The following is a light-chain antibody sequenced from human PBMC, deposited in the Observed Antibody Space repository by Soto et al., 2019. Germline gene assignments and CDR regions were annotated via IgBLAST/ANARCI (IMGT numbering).Light chain of an antibody. Sequence: EIVLTQSPATLSVSPGERATLFCRASQSVSSSYLAWYQQKPGQAPRLLIYGAFNRATGIPDRFSGSGSGTDFTLKISSLQSEDFGTYYCQQYKDRPPLTFGGGTKVDIK. CDR1: QSVSSSY. CDR2: GAF. V-gene: IGKV3D-15*01. CDR3: QQYKDRPPLT. J-gene: IGKJ4*01.